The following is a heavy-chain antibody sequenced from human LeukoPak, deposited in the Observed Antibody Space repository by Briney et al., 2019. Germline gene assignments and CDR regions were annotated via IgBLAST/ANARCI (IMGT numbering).Heavy chain of an antibody. CDR3: AELGITMIGGV. CDR2: ISSSGSTI. CDR1: GFTSSSHS. Sequence: GGSLRLSCAASGFTSSSHSMNWVRQAPGKGLEWVSYISSSGSTIYYADSVKGRFTISRDNAKNSLYLQMNSLRAEDTAVYYCAELGITMIGGVWGKGTTVTISS. D-gene: IGHD3-10*02. V-gene: IGHV3-48*04. J-gene: IGHJ6*04.